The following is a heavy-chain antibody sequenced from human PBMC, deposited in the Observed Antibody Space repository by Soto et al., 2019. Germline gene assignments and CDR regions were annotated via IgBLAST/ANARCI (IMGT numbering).Heavy chain of an antibody. CDR1: GFSLSTSGVG. V-gene: IGHV2-5*02. CDR2: VYWDDDK. CDR3: AYSVMGVWGNGYGSFDP. Sequence: QITLKESGPTLVKPTQTLTLTCTFSGFSLSTSGVGVCWVQQPPGKALDWLALVYWDDDKRYSPSLKSRLTITKHASKSEVVLTMTNLDPVDTGTYYCAYSVMGVWGNGYGSFDPWGQGTLITVSS. D-gene: IGHD6-13*01. J-gene: IGHJ5*02.